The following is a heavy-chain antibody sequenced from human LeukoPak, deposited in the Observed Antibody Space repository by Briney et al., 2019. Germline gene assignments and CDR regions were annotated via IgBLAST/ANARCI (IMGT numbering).Heavy chain of an antibody. V-gene: IGHV4-59*01. D-gene: IGHD1-14*01. Sequence: SETLSLTCTVSGGSISSYYWSWIRQPPGKGLEWIGYIYYSGSTNYNPSLKSRVTISVDTSKNQFSLKLSSVTAADTAVYYCARVPTGXWPTGYFDYWGQGTLVTVSS. CDR1: GGSISSYY. CDR3: ARVPTGXWPTGYFDY. J-gene: IGHJ4*02. CDR2: IYYSGST.